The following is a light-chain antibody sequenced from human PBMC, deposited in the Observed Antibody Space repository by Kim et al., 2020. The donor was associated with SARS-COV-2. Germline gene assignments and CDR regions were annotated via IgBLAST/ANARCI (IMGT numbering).Light chain of an antibody. CDR2: GKN. CDR1: SLRIYY. CDR3: NSRDSSDNHRV. V-gene: IGLV3-19*01. Sequence: SSELTQDPAVSVALGQTVRITCQGDSLRIYYASWYQQKPGQAPVFVIYGKNNRPSGIPDRFSGSSSGNTASLTITGAQAEDEADYYCNSRDSSDNHRVFGGGTKLTVL. J-gene: IGLJ3*02.